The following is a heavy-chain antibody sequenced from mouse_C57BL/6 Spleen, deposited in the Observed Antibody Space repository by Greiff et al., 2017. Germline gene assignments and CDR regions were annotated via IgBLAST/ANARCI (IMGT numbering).Heavy chain of an antibody. J-gene: IGHJ3*01. Sequence: LVESGAELVKPGASVKISCKASGYAFSSYWMNWVKQRPGKGLEWIGQIYPGDGDTNYNGKFKGKATLTADKSSSTAYMQLSSLTSEDSAVYFCARSSNYPAWFAYWGQGTLVTVSA. CDR2: IYPGDGDT. CDR3: ARSSNYPAWFAY. D-gene: IGHD2-5*01. V-gene: IGHV1-80*01. CDR1: GYAFSSYW.